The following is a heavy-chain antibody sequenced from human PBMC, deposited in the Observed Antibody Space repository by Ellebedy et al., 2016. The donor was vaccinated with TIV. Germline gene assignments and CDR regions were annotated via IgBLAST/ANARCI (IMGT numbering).Heavy chain of an antibody. D-gene: IGHD1-14*01. CDR1: GYMFTNFA. V-gene: IGHV1-18*01. Sequence: AASVKVSCKASGYMFTNFAIAWVRQAPGQGLEWMGWISTENRNTNYAQKFQDRVTLTTETSTNTAYMELTNLRSDDTAVYYCSRDQSTAIFDFWGQGTLVTVSS. CDR2: ISTENRNT. J-gene: IGHJ4*02. CDR3: SRDQSTAIFDF.